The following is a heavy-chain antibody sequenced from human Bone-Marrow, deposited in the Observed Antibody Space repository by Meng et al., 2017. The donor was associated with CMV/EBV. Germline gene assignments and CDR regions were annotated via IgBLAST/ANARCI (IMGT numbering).Heavy chain of an antibody. V-gene: IGHV3-11*06. CDR3: ARTFDLSLGHDS. D-gene: IGHD2/OR15-2a*01. Sequence: CAASGFAFSDYYMTWIRQAPGKGLEWVSYISDRSDYKNYADSVKGRFTISRDNAKNSLYLQMNSLRADDTAVYYCARTFDLSLGHDSWGQGTLVTVSS. J-gene: IGHJ4*02. CDR2: ISDRSDYK. CDR1: GFAFSDYY.